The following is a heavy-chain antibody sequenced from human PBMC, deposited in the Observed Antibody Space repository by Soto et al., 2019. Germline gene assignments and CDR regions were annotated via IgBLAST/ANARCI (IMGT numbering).Heavy chain of an antibody. Sequence: ASGKFSCKASGYTVTSYGISWFRQAPGQGLEWMGWISAYNSNTRYAQKVQGRVTMTTDTSTSTAYMELRRLRSDDTAVYYCARENLYWGDDWWAYWGQGTLVTVSS. D-gene: IGHD2-21*02. J-gene: IGHJ4*02. CDR1: GYTVTSYG. CDR2: ISAYNSNT. V-gene: IGHV1-18*01. CDR3: ARENLYWGDDWWAY.